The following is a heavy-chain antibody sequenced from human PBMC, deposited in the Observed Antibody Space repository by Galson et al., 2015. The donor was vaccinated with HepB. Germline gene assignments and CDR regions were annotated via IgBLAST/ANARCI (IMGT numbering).Heavy chain of an antibody. CDR3: AREVEYYDSSGYLNDAFDI. CDR2: ISSSSSYI. J-gene: IGHJ3*02. V-gene: IGHV3-21*01. D-gene: IGHD3-22*01. Sequence: SLRLSCAASGFTFSSYSMNWVRQAPGKGLEWVSSISSSSSYIYYADSVKGRFTISRDNAKNSLYLQMNSLRAEDTAVYYCAREVEYYDSSGYLNDAFDIWGQGTMVTVSS. CDR1: GFTFSSYS.